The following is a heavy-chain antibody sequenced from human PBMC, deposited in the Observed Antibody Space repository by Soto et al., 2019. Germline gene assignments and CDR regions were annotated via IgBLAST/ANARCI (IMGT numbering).Heavy chain of an antibody. V-gene: IGHV4-61*01. CDR2: IYYSGN. CDR1: GGSVSSGSNY. J-gene: IGHJ4*02. D-gene: IGHD5-18*01. Sequence: SETLSLTCTVSGGSVSSGSNYWSWIRQPPGKGLEWIGYIYYSGNYYNPSLTSRVSMSLDKSKNQFSLHLKSVTAADTALYFCALGGYNYGRPFDFWGQGTRVTVSS. CDR3: ALGGYNYGRPFDF.